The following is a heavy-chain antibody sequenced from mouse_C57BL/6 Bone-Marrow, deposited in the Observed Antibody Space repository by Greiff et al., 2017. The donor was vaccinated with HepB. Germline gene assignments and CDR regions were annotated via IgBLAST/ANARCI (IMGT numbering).Heavy chain of an antibody. CDR2: IHPNSGST. V-gene: IGHV1-64*01. J-gene: IGHJ1*03. D-gene: IGHD1-1*01. CDR1: GYTFTSYW. CDR3: ARSIITTVVADWYFDV. Sequence: VKLQQPGAELVKPGASVKLSCKASGYTFTSYWMHWVKQRPGQGLEWIGMIHPNSGSTNYNEKFKSKATLTVDKSSSTAYMQLSSLTSEDSAVYYCARSIITTVVADWYFDVWGTGTTVTVSS.